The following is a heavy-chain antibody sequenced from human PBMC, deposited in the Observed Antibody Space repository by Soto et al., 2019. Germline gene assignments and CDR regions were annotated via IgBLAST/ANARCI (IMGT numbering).Heavy chain of an antibody. CDR3: AKYYGSGSDHPLIDYGMDV. CDR1: GFTFSSFA. V-gene: IGHV3-23*01. CDR2: ISGSGGGT. Sequence: GGSLRLSCAASGFTFSSFAMSWVRQAPGKGLEWVSGISGSGGGTYYADSVKGRFTISRDNSKNTLYVQMNSLRAEDTAIYYCAKYYGSGSDHPLIDYGMDVWGQGTPVTVSS. J-gene: IGHJ6*02. D-gene: IGHD3-10*01.